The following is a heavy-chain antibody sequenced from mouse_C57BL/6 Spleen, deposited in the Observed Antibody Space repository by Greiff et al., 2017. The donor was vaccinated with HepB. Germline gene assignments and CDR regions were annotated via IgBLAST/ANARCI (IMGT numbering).Heavy chain of an antibody. J-gene: IGHJ3*01. V-gene: IGHV1-64*01. CDR3: AREGALYYDYDGFAY. CDR2: IHPNSGST. D-gene: IGHD2-4*01. Sequence: VQLQQSGAELVKPGASVKLSCKASGYTFTSYWMHWVKQRPGQGLEWIGMIHPNSGSTNYNEKFKSKATLTVDKSSSTAYMQLSSLTSEDSAVYYCAREGALYYDYDGFAYWGQGTLVTVSA. CDR1: GYTFTSYW.